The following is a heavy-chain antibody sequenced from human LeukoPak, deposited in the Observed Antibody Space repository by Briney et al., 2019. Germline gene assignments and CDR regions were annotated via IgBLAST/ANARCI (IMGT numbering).Heavy chain of an antibody. V-gene: IGHV4-39*01. CDR2: IYYSGST. J-gene: IGHJ4*02. D-gene: IGHD5-18*01. CDR1: GGSISSSSYY. CDR3: ARLWIQLSYFDY. Sequence: SETLSLTCTVSGGSISSSSYYWGWIRQPPGKGLEWIGSIYYSGSTYYNPSLKSRVTISVDTSKNQFSLKLSSVTAADTAVYNCARLWIQLSYFDYWGQGTLVTVSS.